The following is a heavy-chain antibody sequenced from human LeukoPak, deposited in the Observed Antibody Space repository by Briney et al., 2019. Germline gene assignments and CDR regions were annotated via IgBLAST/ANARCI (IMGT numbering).Heavy chain of an antibody. Sequence: GGTLRLSCAASGFTFGTYGMNWVRQAPGKGLEWVSGVGPTGTQTYYAESVKGRFAISRDNSKNILYLQINTLRAEDTAVYYCAQDRAWIQFWSWGQGTLVTVSS. J-gene: IGHJ1*01. V-gene: IGHV3-23*01. D-gene: IGHD5-18*01. CDR3: AQDRAWIQFWS. CDR1: GFTFGTYG. CDR2: VGPTGTQT.